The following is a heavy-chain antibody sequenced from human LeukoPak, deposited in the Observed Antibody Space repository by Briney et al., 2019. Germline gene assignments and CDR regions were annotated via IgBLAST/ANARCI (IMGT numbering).Heavy chain of an antibody. CDR1: GFTFSSYE. CDR3: ARDTTNYDSSGLDY. D-gene: IGHD3-22*01. J-gene: IGHJ4*02. CDR2: ISSSGSTI. Sequence: GGSLRLSCAAPGFTFSSYEMNWVRQAPGKGLEWVSYISSSGSTIYYADSVKGRFTISRDNAKNSLYLQMNSLRAEDTAGYYCARDTTNYDSSGLDYWGQGTLVTVSS. V-gene: IGHV3-48*03.